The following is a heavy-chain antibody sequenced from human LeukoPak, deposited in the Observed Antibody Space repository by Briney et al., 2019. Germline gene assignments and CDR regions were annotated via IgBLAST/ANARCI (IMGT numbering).Heavy chain of an antibody. Sequence: GGSLRLSCVASEFDFFSYGMQWVRQAPGKGLVWVSRIFTDGSTTSYADSVKGRFTISGDNAKNTLYLEMKSLRVEDTAVYYCARELPREVTLDSWGQGTLVTVSP. CDR1: EFDFFSYG. J-gene: IGHJ5*01. D-gene: IGHD2-21*02. CDR3: ARELPREVTLDS. V-gene: IGHV3-74*01. CDR2: IFTDGSTT.